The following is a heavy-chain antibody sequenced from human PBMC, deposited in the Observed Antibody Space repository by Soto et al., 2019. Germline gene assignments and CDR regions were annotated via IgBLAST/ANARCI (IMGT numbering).Heavy chain of an antibody. CDR1: GGAFSSYA. D-gene: IGHD5-18*01. V-gene: IGHV1-69*13. CDR3: ARDLLSVDTAMVYYYYYGMDV. CDR2: IIPIFGTA. Sequence: ASVKVSCKASGGAFSSYAISWVRQAPGQGLEWMGGIIPIFGTANYAQKFQGRVTITADESTSTAYMELSSLRSEDTAVYYCARDLLSVDTAMVYYYYYGMDVWGQGTTVTVSS. J-gene: IGHJ6*02.